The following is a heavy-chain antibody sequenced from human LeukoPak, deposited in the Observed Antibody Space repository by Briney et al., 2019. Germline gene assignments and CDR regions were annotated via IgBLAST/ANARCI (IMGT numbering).Heavy chain of an antibody. V-gene: IGHV1-46*01. D-gene: IGHD2-2*02. CDR1: GYTFTRYL. CDR2: INSSDGDT. Sequence: ASVKVSCKTSGYTFTRYLIHWVRQAPGQGLEWMGIINSSDGDTRNAQKFQGRVTMTRDTSTSTVYMELNSLRSEDTAVYYCAREYTNTYYFDYWGQGTPVTVSS. J-gene: IGHJ4*02. CDR3: AREYTNTYYFDY.